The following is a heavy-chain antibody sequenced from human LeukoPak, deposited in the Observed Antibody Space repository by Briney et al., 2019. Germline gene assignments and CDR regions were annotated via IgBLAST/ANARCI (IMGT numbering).Heavy chain of an antibody. CDR2: IYYSGTT. V-gene: IGHV4-59*01. Sequence: PSETLSLTCTVSGGSISSYYWSWIRQPPGKGLEWIGYIYYSGTTNYNPSHKSRVTISVDTSKNQFSLMLSSVTAADTAVYYCSRDINWGSDAFDMWGQGTMVTVSS. CDR3: SRDINWGSDAFDM. CDR1: GGSISSYY. J-gene: IGHJ3*02. D-gene: IGHD7-27*01.